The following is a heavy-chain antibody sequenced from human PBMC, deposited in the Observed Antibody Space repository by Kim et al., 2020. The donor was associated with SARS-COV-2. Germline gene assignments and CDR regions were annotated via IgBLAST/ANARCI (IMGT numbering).Heavy chain of an antibody. V-gene: IGHV3-48*02. CDR1: GFTFTTYN. Sequence: GGSLRLSCAASGFTFTTYNMNWVRQAPGKGLEWISCISVTDAIYYADSVKGRFTISRDYAKNSLDLQMNSLRDEDTAVYYCARDWNWGIDVWGQGTLVT. CDR2: ISVTDAI. J-gene: IGHJ4*02. D-gene: IGHD7-27*01. CDR3: ARDWNWGIDV.